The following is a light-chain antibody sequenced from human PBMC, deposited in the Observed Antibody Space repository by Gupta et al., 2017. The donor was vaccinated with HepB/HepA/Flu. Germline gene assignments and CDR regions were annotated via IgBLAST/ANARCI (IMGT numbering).Light chain of an antibody. CDR3: QQLSDYPRT. CDR2: SAS. CDR1: QVIYTF. J-gene: IGKJ5*01. Sequence: IQLTQSPSFLSASVGDRVTITCRASQVIYTFLAWYQQEPGKPPKLLIHSASTLQSGVPSRFSGSGSGTEFTLTISSLQPEDSATYYCQQLSDYPRTFGQGTRLEIK. V-gene: IGKV1-9*01.